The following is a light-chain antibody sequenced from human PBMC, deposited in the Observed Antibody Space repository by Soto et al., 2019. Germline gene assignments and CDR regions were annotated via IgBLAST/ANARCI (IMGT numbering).Light chain of an antibody. Sequence: QSVLTQSPSASASRGASVNLTCTRSSGHASYAIAWHQKQPGKGPRYLMDLNNDGSHTKGDGIPDRFSGSSSGADRYLIISSLQSEDEADYYCQTWGTGFQFFGGGTKLTVL. CDR1: SGHASYA. CDR2: LNNDGSH. V-gene: IGLV4-69*01. CDR3: QTWGTGFQF. J-gene: IGLJ2*01.